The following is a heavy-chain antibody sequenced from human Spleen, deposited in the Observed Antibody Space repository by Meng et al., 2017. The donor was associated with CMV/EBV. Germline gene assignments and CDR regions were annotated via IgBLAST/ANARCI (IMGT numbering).Heavy chain of an antibody. CDR1: GFIFTIYW. J-gene: IGHJ3*02. CDR2: IKQDGSEK. V-gene: IGHV3-7*03. Sequence: GGSLRLSCAASGFIFTIYWMRWVRQAPGKGLEWVANIKQDGSEKYYVDSVRGRFTISRDNAKNSLYLQMNSLRAEDTAVYYCAKDWGSGRSWAFDIWGQGTMVTVSS. CDR3: AKDWGSGRSWAFDI. D-gene: IGHD6-19*01.